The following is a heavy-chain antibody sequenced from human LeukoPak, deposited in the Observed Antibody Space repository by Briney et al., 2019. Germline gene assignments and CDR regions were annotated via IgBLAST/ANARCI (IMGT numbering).Heavy chain of an antibody. J-gene: IGHJ6*03. D-gene: IGHD3-16*01. Sequence: PGGSLRLSCAASGFTFSSYSMNWVRQAPGKGLEWVSSISSSSSYIYYADSVKGRFTISRDNAKNSLYLQMNSLRAEDTAVYYCARVLAGYYYYMDVWGKGTTVTISS. CDR2: ISSSSSYI. CDR3: ARVLAGYYYYMDV. CDR1: GFTFSSYS. V-gene: IGHV3-21*01.